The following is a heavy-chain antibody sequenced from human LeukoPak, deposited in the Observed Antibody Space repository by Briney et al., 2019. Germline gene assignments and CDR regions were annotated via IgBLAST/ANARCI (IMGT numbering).Heavy chain of an antibody. D-gene: IGHD3-22*01. CDR1: GFTFSSFS. V-gene: IGHV3-48*01. J-gene: IGHJ4*02. CDR2: ITSSSSPI. CDR3: AKSSNYYDSREVDY. Sequence: GGSLRLSCAASGFTFSSFSMNWVRQAPGRGLEWISYITSSSSPIYYADSVKGRFTISRDNSKNTLYLQMNSLRAEDTAVYYCAKSSNYYDSREVDYWGQGTLVTVSS.